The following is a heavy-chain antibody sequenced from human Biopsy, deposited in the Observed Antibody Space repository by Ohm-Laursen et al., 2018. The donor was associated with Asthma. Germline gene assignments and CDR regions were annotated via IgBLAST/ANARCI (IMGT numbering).Heavy chain of an antibody. V-gene: IGHV1-3*04. D-gene: IGHD3-9*01. J-gene: IGHJ3*01. CDR2: VNTGNGDT. CDR1: GYNFISFA. CDR3: ARTYYDFLTGQVKDVFGV. Sequence: SVKVSCKASGYNFISFAIHWVRQAPGQRLEWMGWVNTGNGDTKYSQKFQGRVTITRDTSASTAYMELRSLRSKDTATYYWARTYYDFLTGQVKDVFGVWGQGTMVTVSS.